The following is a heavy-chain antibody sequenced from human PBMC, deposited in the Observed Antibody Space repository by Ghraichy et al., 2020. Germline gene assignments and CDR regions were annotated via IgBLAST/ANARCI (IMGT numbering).Heavy chain of an antibody. CDR2: INSDGSST. CDR1: RSKSTHL. J-gene: IGHJ4*02. CDR3: ARAGYYRFDY. D-gene: IGHD2-21*01. Sequence: GGSLRLSCTHFRSKSTHLSSSRIRKARMPALAWITRINSDGSSTNYADSVKGRFTIFRDNAKNTLYLQMNSLRAEDSAVYYCARAGYYRFDYWGQGTLVTV. V-gene: IGHV3-74*01.